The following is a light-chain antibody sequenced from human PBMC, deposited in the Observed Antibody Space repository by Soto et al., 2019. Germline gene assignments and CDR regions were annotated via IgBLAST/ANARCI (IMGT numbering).Light chain of an antibody. CDR3: QQYGSSPWT. J-gene: IGKJ1*01. Sequence: EIVLTQSPGTLSLSPGERATLSCRASQSIRSHYLAWYQQKPGQAPRLLISGAHNRAPGIPDRFSGSESGTDFTLRISRLEPEDFAVYYCQQYGSSPWTFGQGTKVEIK. CDR1: QSIRSHY. V-gene: IGKV3-20*01. CDR2: GAH.